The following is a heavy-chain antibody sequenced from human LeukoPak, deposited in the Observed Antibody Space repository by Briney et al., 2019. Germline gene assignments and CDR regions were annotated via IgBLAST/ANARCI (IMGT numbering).Heavy chain of an antibody. J-gene: IGHJ5*02. CDR3: ARDAVIAAAGTVWFDP. V-gene: IGHV1-2*02. D-gene: IGHD6-13*01. CDR2: INPNSGGT. Sequence: ASVKVSCKASGYTFTGYYMHWVRQAPGQGLEWMGWINPNSGGTGYAQKFQGRVTMTRDTSSNTAYMELSSLRSDDTAVYYCARDAVIAAAGTVWFDPWGQGTLVTVSS. CDR1: GYTFTGYY.